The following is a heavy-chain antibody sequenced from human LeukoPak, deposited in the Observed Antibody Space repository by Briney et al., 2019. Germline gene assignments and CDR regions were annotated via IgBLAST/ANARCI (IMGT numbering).Heavy chain of an antibody. D-gene: IGHD6-19*01. J-gene: IGHJ4*02. CDR2: IYYSGST. V-gene: IGHV4-59*01. CDR1: GGSISSYY. Sequence: PSETLSLTCTVSGGSISSYYWSWIRQPPGKGLEWIGYIYYSGSTNYNPSLKSRVTISVDTSKNQFSLKLSSVTAADTAVYYCAVSTIAVAVFDYWGQGTLVTVSS. CDR3: AVSTIAVAVFDY.